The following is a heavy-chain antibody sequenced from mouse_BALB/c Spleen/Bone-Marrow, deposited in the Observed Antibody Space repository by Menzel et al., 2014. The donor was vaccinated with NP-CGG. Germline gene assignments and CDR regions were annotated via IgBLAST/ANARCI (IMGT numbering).Heavy chain of an antibody. V-gene: IGHV3-5*02. CDR1: GISITTGNYR. D-gene: IGHD2-1*01. CDR3: ARDGNYDGYFDY. J-gene: IGHJ2*01. CDR2: IYYSGTI. Sequence: EVQLQQSGPGLVRPSQTVSLTCTVTGISITTGNYRWSWIRQFPGNKLEWIGYIYYSGTITYNPSLTSRTTTTRDTSKNQFFLEMNSLTAEDTATYYCARDGNYDGYFDYWGQGTTLTVSS.